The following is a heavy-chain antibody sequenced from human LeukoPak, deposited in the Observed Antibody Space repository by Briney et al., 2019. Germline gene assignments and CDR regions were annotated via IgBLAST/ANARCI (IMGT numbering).Heavy chain of an antibody. CDR1: GYTFTGYY. CDR3: ARGVAVAAAFDY. Sequence: ASVKVSCKASGYTFTGYYMHWVRQAPGQGLEWMGWINPNSGGTNYAQKFQGRVTMTRDTSISTTYMELSRLRSDDTAVYYCARGVAVAAAFDYWGQGTLVTVSS. CDR2: INPNSGGT. D-gene: IGHD6-19*01. V-gene: IGHV1-2*02. J-gene: IGHJ4*02.